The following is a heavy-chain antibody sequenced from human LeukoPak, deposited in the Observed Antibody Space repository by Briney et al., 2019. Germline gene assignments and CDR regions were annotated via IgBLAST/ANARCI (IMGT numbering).Heavy chain of an antibody. CDR1: GGSISSTNYY. V-gene: IGHV4-39*07. J-gene: IGHJ3*02. D-gene: IGHD6-19*01. Sequence: SETLSLTCTVSGGSISSTNYYWDWIRQPPGKGLEWIGSIYYSGSTFYNPSLRSRVTISVDTSKNQFSLKLSSVTAADTAVYYCARAPGYSSGWYLVADAFDIWGQGTMVTVSS. CDR3: ARAPGYSSGWYLVADAFDI. CDR2: IYYSGST.